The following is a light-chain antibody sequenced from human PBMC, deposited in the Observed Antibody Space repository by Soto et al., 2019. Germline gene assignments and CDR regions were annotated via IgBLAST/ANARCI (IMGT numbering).Light chain of an antibody. Sequence: IQLTQSPSSLSASVGDRVSITCRASQDXKTYLAWYQQERGKAPKLLISGTFTLQSGVPSRFNGSGSGTDFTLTISRLQPEDFATYYCQXLNNYPPFTFGPGTKVDLE. CDR3: QXLNNYPPFT. CDR2: GTF. V-gene: IGKV1-9*01. J-gene: IGKJ3*01. CDR1: QDXKTY.